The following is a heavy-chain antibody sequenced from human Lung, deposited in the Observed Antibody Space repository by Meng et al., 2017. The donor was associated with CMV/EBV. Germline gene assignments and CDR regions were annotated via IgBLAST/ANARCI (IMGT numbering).Heavy chain of an antibody. CDR2: IWNDGSKK. CDR1: GFTFSTYG. V-gene: IGHV3-33*06. Sequence: GESLKLSCAASGFTFSTYGMHWVRQAPGKGLEWVAVIWNDGSKKYYADSVKGRFTISRDNSKNTLYLQMNSLRAEDTAVYYCAKDYDLWSAYPDYYGMDVWGQGXTVTVSS. CDR3: AKDYDLWSAYPDYYGMDV. D-gene: IGHD3-3*01. J-gene: IGHJ6*02.